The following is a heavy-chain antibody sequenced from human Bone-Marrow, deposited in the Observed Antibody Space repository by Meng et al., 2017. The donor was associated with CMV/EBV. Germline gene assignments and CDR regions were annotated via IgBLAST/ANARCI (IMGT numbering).Heavy chain of an antibody. Sequence: GSLRLSCAASGFTFSSYWMSWVRQPPGKGLEWIGYIYYSGSTNYNPSLKSRVTISVDTSKNQFSLKLSSVTAADTAVYYCARGLYVLRFLEWLKDNWFDPWGQGTLVTVSS. CDR1: GFTFSSYW. V-gene: IGHV4-59*08. CDR3: ARGLYVLRFLEWLKDNWFDP. D-gene: IGHD3-3*01. J-gene: IGHJ5*02. CDR2: IYYSGST.